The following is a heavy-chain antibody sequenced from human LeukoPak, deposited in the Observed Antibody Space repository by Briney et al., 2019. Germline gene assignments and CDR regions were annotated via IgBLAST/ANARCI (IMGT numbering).Heavy chain of an antibody. CDR2: INQDASEI. V-gene: IGHV3-7*01. CDR3: ARDRHINSWSNDRFDY. CDR1: RFTFSNYW. J-gene: IGHJ4*02. D-gene: IGHD6-13*01. Sequence: PGGSLRLSCAASRFTFSNYWMTWVRQAPGKGLEWVGNINQDASEINYVDSVKGRFAISRVNAENSLYLQMNSLRAEDTAIHYCARDRHINSWSNDRFDYWGQGALVTVSS.